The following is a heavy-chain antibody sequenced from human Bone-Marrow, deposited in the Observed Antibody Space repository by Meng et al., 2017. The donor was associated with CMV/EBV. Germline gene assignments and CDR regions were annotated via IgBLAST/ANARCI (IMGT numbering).Heavy chain of an antibody. J-gene: IGHJ6*02. D-gene: IGHD3-3*01. CDR1: GFTSSSYE. CDR2: ISSSGSTI. Sequence: GGSLRLSCAASGFTSSSYEMNWVRQAPGKGLEWVSYISSSGSTIYYADSVKGRFTISRDNAKNSLYLQMNSLRAEDTAVYYCARGENFWSGYYYYYGMDVWGQGTTVTVSS. CDR3: ARGENFWSGYYYYYGMDV. V-gene: IGHV3-48*03.